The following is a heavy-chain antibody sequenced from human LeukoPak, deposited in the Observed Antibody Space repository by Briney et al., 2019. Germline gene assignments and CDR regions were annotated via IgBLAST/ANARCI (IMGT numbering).Heavy chain of an antibody. J-gene: IGHJ4*02. CDR3: ARGAGYSSGWSFDY. V-gene: IGHV3-21*01. CDR2: ISSSSSYI. CDR1: GFTFSSYS. D-gene: IGHD6-19*01. Sequence: GGSLRLSCAASGFTFSSYSMNWGRQAPGMGLEWVSSISSSSSYIYYADSVKGRFTISRDNAKNSLYLQMNSLRAEDTAVYYCARGAGYSSGWSFDYWGQGTLVTVSS.